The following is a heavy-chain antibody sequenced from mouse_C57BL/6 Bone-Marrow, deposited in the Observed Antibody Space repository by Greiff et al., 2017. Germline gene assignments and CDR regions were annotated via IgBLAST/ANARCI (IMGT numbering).Heavy chain of an antibody. CDR1: GFNFTSYW. J-gene: IGHJ1*03. CDR2: IYPGSGST. Sequence: QVQLQQPGAELVKPGASVKLSCKASGFNFTSYWITWVKQRPGQGLEWIGDIYPGSGSTNYNEKFKSKATLTVDTSSSTAYMQLSSLTSEDSAVYYCAGPYYSNYWYFDVWGTGTTVTVSS. V-gene: IGHV1-55*01. D-gene: IGHD2-5*01. CDR3: AGPYYSNYWYFDV.